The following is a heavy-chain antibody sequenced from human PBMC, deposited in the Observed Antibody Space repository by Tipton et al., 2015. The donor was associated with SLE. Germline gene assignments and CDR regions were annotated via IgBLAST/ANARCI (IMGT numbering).Heavy chain of an antibody. Sequence: TLSLTCTVSDDSFTRHYWSWIRQPPGKGLEWIGCIYHRGDTAYNTSLKSRVTMSVDPSKNQFSLKLSSVTAADTAVYYCARSGIAAVPSDAFDIWGQGTMVTVSS. CDR1: DDSFTRHY. CDR2: IYHRGDT. D-gene: IGHD6-13*01. V-gene: IGHV4-59*11. J-gene: IGHJ3*02. CDR3: ARSGIAAVPSDAFDI.